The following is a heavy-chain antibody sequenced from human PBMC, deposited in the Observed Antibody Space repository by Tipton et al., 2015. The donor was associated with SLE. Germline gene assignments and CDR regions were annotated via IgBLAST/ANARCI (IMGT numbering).Heavy chain of an antibody. CDR1: GYSISSGYY. CDR3: ARGWGSWPYYFDY. J-gene: IGHJ4*02. V-gene: IGHV4-38-2*02. Sequence: TLSLTCTVSGYSISSGYYWGWIRQPPGKGLEWIGSIYHSGSTYSNPSLKSRVTISVDTSKNQFSLKLSSVTAADTAVYYCARGWGSWPYYFDYWGQGTLVTVSS. CDR2: IYHSGST. D-gene: IGHD6-13*01.